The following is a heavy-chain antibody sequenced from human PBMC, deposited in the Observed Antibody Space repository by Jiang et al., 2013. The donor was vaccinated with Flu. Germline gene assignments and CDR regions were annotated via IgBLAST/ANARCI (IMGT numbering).Heavy chain of an antibody. CDR2: TYYRSKWYN. CDR3: VRLESASYLDY. Sequence: QTLSLTCDISGDSVSSNSAAWNWIRQSPSRGLEWLGRTYYRSKWYNDYAISVKSRITIIPDTSKNQVSLRLNSVAPEDTAVYYCVRLESASYLDYWGKGNPGHRL. V-gene: IGHV6-1*01. J-gene: IGHJ4*02. CDR1: GDSVSSNSAA. D-gene: IGHD3-3*01.